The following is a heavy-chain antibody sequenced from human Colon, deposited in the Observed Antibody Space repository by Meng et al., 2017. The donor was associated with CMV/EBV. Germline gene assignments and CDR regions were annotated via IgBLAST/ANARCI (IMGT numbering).Heavy chain of an antibody. V-gene: IGHV3-74*01. CDR2: ISSGGATT. CDR1: GFTFSNYW. CDR3: APITVVPGVLSMDV. D-gene: IGHD3-10*01. Sequence: GSLKISCAASGFTFSNYWMHWVRQAPGKGLVWVSRISSGGATTNYADSVRGRFTVSRDNAKKMLYLQMNSLRAEDTAVYFCAPITVVPGVLSMDVWGLGTTVTVSS. J-gene: IGHJ6*02.